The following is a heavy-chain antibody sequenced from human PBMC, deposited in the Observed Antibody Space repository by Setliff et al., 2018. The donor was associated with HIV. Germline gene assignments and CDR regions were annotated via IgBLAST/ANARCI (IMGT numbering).Heavy chain of an antibody. J-gene: IGHJ4*02. CDR3: ARVGYHGSGRYSFDY. D-gene: IGHD3-10*01. CDR1: GCSINSGFS. CDR2: IYQSGSI. V-gene: IGHV4-38-2*01. Sequence: PSETLSLTCAASGCSINSGFSRAWIRQPPGQGPQWIGSIYQSGSIYYNPSLQSRVTISVDSSKNQFSLNLSSVTAAETAVYYCARVGYHGSGRYSFDYWGQGTLVTVSS.